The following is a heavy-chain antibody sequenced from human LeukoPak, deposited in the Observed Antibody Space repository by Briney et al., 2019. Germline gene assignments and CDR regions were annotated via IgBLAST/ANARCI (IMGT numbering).Heavy chain of an antibody. J-gene: IGHJ5*02. CDR2: IWYDGSNK. Sequence: GGSLRLSCAASGFTFSSYGMHWVRQAPGKGLEWVAVIWYDGSNKYYADSVKGRFTISRDNSKSTLCLQMNSLRAEDTAVYYCAREVYCSSTSCYDAETWFDPWGQGTLVTVSS. V-gene: IGHV3-33*01. CDR1: GFTFSSYG. CDR3: AREVYCSSTSCYDAETWFDP. D-gene: IGHD2-2*01.